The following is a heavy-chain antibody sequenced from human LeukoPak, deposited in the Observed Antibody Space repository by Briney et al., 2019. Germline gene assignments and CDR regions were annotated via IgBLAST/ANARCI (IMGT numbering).Heavy chain of an antibody. D-gene: IGHD6-19*01. V-gene: IGHV5-51*01. CDR2: IYPGDSDT. CDR1: GYSFTSYW. CDR3: ARSFQWLVLGGAFDI. J-gene: IGHJ3*02. Sequence: HGESLKISCKGSGYSFTSYWIGWVRQMSGKGLEWMGIIYPGDSDTRYSPSFQGQVTISADKSISTAYLQWSSLKASDTAMYYCARSFQWLVLGGAFDIWGQGTMVTVSS.